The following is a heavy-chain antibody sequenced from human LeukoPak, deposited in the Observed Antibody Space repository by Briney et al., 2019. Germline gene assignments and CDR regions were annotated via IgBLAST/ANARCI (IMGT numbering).Heavy chain of an antibody. V-gene: IGHV3-23*01. CDR1: GFTFSSYA. D-gene: IGHD5-12*01. CDR3: AKPSSIVATIRDYFDY. Sequence: PGGSLRLSCAASGFTFSSYAMSWVRQAPGKGLEWVSTISGSGGSTYYADSVKGRFTISRDNSKNTLHLQTNSLRAEDTAVYYCAKPSSIVATIRDYFDYWGQGTLVTVSS. CDR2: ISGSGGST. J-gene: IGHJ4*02.